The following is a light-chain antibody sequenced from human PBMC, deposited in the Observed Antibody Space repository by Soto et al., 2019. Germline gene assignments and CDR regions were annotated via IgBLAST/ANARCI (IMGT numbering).Light chain of an antibody. Sequence: EIVLTQSPGTLSLSPGERATLSCRASQSVSSSYLAWYQQKPGQAPRLLIYGASSRATGIPDRFSGSGSGTDFTLNISGLEAEDFAVCYCQQYGISPWTFCQATKVEIK. V-gene: IGKV3-20*01. CDR1: QSVSSSY. CDR3: QQYGISPWT. CDR2: GAS. J-gene: IGKJ1*01.